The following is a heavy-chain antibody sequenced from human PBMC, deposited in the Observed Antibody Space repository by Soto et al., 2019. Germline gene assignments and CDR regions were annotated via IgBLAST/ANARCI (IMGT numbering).Heavy chain of an antibody. CDR2: IYPGDSDT. CDR3: ARLGLRFLEWLPTHGMDV. V-gene: IGHV5-51*01. D-gene: IGHD3-3*01. Sequence: GESLKISCKGSGYSFTSYWIGWVRQMPGKGLEWMGIIYPGDSDTRYSPSFQGQVTISADKSISTAYLQWSSLKASDTATYYCARLGLRFLEWLPTHGMDVWVHGTTVTVSS. J-gene: IGHJ6*02. CDR1: GYSFTSYW.